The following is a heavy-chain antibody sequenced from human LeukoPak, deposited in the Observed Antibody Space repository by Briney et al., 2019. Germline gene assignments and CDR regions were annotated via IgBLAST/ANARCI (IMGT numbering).Heavy chain of an antibody. Sequence: PGGSLRLSCAASGFTFSSYAMSWLRQAPGKGLEWVSAISGGGGNTYYADSAKGRFTISRDNSKNTLYLQMNSLRAEDTAVYYCAKGYAFDIWGQGTMVTVSS. J-gene: IGHJ3*02. CDR3: AKGYAFDI. CDR2: ISGGGGNT. V-gene: IGHV3-23*01. D-gene: IGHD5-18*01. CDR1: GFTFSSYA.